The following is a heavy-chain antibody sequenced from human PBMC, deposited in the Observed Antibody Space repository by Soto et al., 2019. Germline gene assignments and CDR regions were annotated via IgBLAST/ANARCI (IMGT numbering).Heavy chain of an antibody. CDR3: ARAWPSVDSYGSGVMDV. CDR2: IYHSGST. V-gene: IGHV4-4*02. CDR1: GGSISSSNW. D-gene: IGHD5-18*01. J-gene: IGHJ6*02. Sequence: QVQLQESGPGLVKPSGTLSVTCAVSGGSISSSNWWNWVRQPPGKGLEWIGEIYHSGSTNYNPSRRSRVTISLDKSKNQFSLRVTSVTAADTAEYYCARAWPSVDSYGSGVMDVWGQGTTVTVSS.